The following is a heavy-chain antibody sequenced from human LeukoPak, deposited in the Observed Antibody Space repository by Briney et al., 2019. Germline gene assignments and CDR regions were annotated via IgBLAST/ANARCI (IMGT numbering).Heavy chain of an antibody. CDR1: GDSISSGGYD. V-gene: IGHV4-31*03. D-gene: IGHD5-12*01. Sequence: SETLSLTCTVSGDSISSGGYDWSWIRQHPGKGLEWIGYIYYSGGTFYNPSLKSRVTISVDTSKNQFSLRLSSVTAADTAVYYCAREPRGGGYSFDYWGQGTLVTVSS. J-gene: IGHJ4*02. CDR2: IYYSGGT. CDR3: AREPRGGGYSFDY.